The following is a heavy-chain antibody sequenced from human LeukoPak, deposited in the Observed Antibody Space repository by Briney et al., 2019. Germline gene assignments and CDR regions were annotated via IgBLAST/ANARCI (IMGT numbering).Heavy chain of an antibody. V-gene: IGHV4-30-4*01. J-gene: IGHJ3*02. Sequence: SQTLSLTCTVSGGSISSADYYWSWIRQPPGKGLEWIGNIYHSGSTHYTPSLKSRVTISVDASNSQFSLNLISVTAADTAVYYCAGASSTRSFNAFDIWGPGTMVTVSS. CDR3: AGASSTRSFNAFDI. CDR1: GGSISSADYY. D-gene: IGHD2-2*01. CDR2: IYHSGST.